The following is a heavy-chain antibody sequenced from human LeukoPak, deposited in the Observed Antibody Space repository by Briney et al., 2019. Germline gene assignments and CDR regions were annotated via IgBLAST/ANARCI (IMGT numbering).Heavy chain of an antibody. Sequence: GGSLRLSCAASGFTFSSYSMNWVRQAPGKGLEWVSSISSSSSYIYYADSVKGRFTISRDNAKNSLYLQMNSLRAEDTAVYYCARAHPNDCSGGSCYNDYWGQGTLVTVSS. CDR1: GFTFSSYS. CDR2: ISSSSSYI. V-gene: IGHV3-21*01. CDR3: ARAHPNDCSGGSCYNDY. D-gene: IGHD2-15*01. J-gene: IGHJ4*02.